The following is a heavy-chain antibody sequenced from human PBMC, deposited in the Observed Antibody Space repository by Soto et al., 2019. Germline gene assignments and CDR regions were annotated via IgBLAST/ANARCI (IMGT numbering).Heavy chain of an antibody. D-gene: IGHD3-10*01. CDR1: GASIITDNW. V-gene: IGHV4-4*02. J-gene: IGHJ4*02. CDR3: ARASASSKLRGVVIN. Sequence: QVQLQESGPGLVKSSGTLSLTCALSGASIITDNWWSWVRQPPGKEMEWIGEIYHSGNTNFNPSVKSRVTISVDTSKNQFSLTVSSVTAADTAIYYCARASASSKLRGVVINWGQGTLVTVSS. CDR2: IYHSGNT.